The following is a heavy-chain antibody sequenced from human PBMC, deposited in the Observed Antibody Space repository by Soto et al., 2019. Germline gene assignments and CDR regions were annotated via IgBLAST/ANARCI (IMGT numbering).Heavy chain of an antibody. Sequence: EVQLLESGGGLVQPGGSLRLSCAASGFTFSSYAMSWVRQAPGKGLEWVSAISGSGGSTYYADSAKGRFTISRDNSKNTLYLQMNSLRAEDTAVYYCAKLIRSWGGFDYWGQGTLVTVSS. J-gene: IGHJ4*02. D-gene: IGHD6-13*01. V-gene: IGHV3-23*01. CDR3: AKLIRSWGGFDY. CDR2: ISGSGGST. CDR1: GFTFSSYA.